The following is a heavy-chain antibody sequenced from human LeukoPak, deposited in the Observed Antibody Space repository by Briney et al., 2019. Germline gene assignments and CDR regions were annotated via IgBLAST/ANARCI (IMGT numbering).Heavy chain of an antibody. D-gene: IGHD6-13*01. CDR2: IRGSGGST. V-gene: IGHV3-23*01. J-gene: IGHJ6*02. CDR3: AIETPYSSSWPDYYYYGMDV. Sequence: PGGSLRLSCAASGFTFSSYAMSWVRQAPGKGLEWVSAIRGSGGSTYSADSVKGRFTISRDNSKNTLYLQMNSLRAEDTAVYYCAIETPYSSSWPDYYYYGMDVWGQGTTVTVSS. CDR1: GFTFSSYA.